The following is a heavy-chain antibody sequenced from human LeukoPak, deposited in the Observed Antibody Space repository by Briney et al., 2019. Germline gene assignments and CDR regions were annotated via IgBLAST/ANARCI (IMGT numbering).Heavy chain of an antibody. CDR2: ISSSSSYT. D-gene: IGHD6-13*01. V-gene: IGHV3-11*03. CDR1: GIPFSDYY. J-gene: IGHJ4*02. Sequence: KTGGSLRLSCVVSGIPFSDYYMNWIRQAPGKGLEWISYISSSSSYTDYADSVKGRFTISRDNAKSALYLQSNSLRLEDTAVYYCAAGTAADFWGQGTLVTVSS. CDR3: AAGTAADF.